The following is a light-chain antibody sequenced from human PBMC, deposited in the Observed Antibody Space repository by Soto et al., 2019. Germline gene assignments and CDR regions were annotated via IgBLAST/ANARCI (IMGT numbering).Light chain of an antibody. CDR1: QSVSSN. CDR2: GAS. V-gene: IGKV3-15*01. CDR3: QQYNNWWT. Sequence: EIVMTQSPATLSVSPGERATLSCRVSQSVSSNLAWYQQKPGQAPRLLIYGASTRATGIPARFSGSGSGTAFTLTISSLQSEDFAVYYCQQYNNWWTFGQGTKVEIK. J-gene: IGKJ1*01.